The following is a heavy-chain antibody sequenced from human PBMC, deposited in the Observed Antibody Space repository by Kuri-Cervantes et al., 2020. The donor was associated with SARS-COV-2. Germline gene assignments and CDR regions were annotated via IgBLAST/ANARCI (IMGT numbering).Heavy chain of an antibody. Sequence: SETLSLTCTVSGGSISDHYWSWIRQSPGKGLEWIGYIYDSGTTNYNPSLKSRVTVSVDKSKNHFSLRQSSVTAADTAVYYCARDLNGQLWSTGLGYWGQGTLVTVSS. CDR3: ARDLNGQLWSTGLGY. J-gene: IGHJ4*02. CDR1: GGSISDHY. D-gene: IGHD5-18*01. V-gene: IGHV4-59*11. CDR2: IYDSGTT.